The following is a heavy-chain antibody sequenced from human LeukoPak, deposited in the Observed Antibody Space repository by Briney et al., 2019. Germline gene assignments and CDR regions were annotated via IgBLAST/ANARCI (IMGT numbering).Heavy chain of an antibody. Sequence: GSSVKVSCKASGGTFSSYAISWVRQAPGQGLEWMGRIIPILGIANYAQKFQGRVTITADKSTSTAYMELRSLRSEDTAVYYCAREREAAGGTGRVYFDYWGQGTLVTVSS. CDR3: AREREAAGGTGRVYFDY. D-gene: IGHD6-13*01. V-gene: IGHV1-69*04. CDR1: GGTFSSYA. CDR2: IIPILGIA. J-gene: IGHJ4*02.